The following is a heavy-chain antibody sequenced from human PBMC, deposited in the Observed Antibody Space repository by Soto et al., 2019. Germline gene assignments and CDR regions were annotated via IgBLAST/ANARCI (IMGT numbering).Heavy chain of an antibody. CDR3: ARQRDYYDTSGDSYFDY. Sequence: SETLSLTCTVSGGSISSTNYFWGWIRQPPGKGLEWIGSIHYSGSTYYNPSLKSRVTVSVDTSKNQFSLKLTSVTAADTAVYYCARQRDYYDTSGDSYFDYWGQGTLVTVSS. J-gene: IGHJ4*02. CDR1: GGSISSTNYF. D-gene: IGHD3-22*01. V-gene: IGHV4-39*01. CDR2: IHYSGST.